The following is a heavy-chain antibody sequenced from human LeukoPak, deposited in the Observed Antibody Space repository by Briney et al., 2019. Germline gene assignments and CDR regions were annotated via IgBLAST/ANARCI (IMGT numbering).Heavy chain of an antibody. CDR2: IYYGGST. CDR3: ARHRYSSGWYDY. Sequence: SKTLSLTCTVSGGSISSYYWSWIRQPPGKGLEWIGYIYYGGSTNYNPSLKSRVTISVDPSKNQFSLKLSSVTAADAAVYYCARHRYSSGWYDYWGQGTLVTVSS. CDR1: GGSISSYY. D-gene: IGHD6-13*01. V-gene: IGHV4-59*08. J-gene: IGHJ4*02.